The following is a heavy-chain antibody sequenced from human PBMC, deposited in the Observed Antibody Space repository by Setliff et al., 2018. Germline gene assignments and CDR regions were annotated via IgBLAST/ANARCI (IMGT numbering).Heavy chain of an antibody. D-gene: IGHD3-22*01. CDR1: GGSISDSS. CDR2: ISSIGNT. J-gene: IGHJ4*02. Sequence: PSETLSLTCTVSGGSISDSSWSWIRQPPGKGLEWIGCISSIGNTYYNPSLGSRLTISADTSDNQFSLNLISVTAADTAVYYCARGSYYDSSGYSPDFFDYWGQGTLVTVSS. CDR3: ARGSYYDSSGYSPDFFDY. V-gene: IGHV4-4*08.